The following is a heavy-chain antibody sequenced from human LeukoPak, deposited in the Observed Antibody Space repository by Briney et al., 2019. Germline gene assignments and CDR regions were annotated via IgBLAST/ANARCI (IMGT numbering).Heavy chain of an antibody. CDR3: ARRRSGYDYAFDI. CDR1: GYIFTSYW. V-gene: IGHV5-10-1*01. CDR2: IDPSDSYT. D-gene: IGHD5-12*01. Sequence: AESLKISCKGSGYIFTSYWTSWGRRMPGNGLVWMGRIDPSDSYTNYSPSFQGHVTISADKSISTAYLQWSSLKASDTAMYYCARRRSGYDYAFDIWGQGTMVTVSS. J-gene: IGHJ3*02.